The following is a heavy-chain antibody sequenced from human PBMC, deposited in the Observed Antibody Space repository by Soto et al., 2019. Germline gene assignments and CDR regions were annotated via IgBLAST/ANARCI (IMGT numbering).Heavy chain of an antibody. CDR3: ARDKGGCSGGSCYYYGMDV. Sequence: SVKVSCKASGGTFSSYAISWVRQAPGQGLEWMGGIIPIFGTANYAQKFQGRVTITADESTSTAYMELSSLRSEDTAVYYCARDKGGCSGGSCYYYGMDVWGQGTTVTVSS. V-gene: IGHV1-69*13. CDR2: IIPIFGTA. CDR1: GGTFSSYA. D-gene: IGHD2-15*01. J-gene: IGHJ6*02.